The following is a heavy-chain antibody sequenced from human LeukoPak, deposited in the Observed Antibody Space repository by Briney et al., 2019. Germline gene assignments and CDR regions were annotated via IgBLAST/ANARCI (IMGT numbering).Heavy chain of an antibody. V-gene: IGHV3-23*01. Sequence: GGSLRLSCAASGFTFSSYAMSWVRQAPGKGLEWVSAISGRGGSTYYADSVKGRFTISRDNSKNTLYLQMNSLRAEDTAVYYCAKAQWNSSGWYGGFDYWGQGTLVTVSS. J-gene: IGHJ4*02. D-gene: IGHD6-19*01. CDR1: GFTFSSYA. CDR3: AKAQWNSSGWYGGFDY. CDR2: ISGRGGST.